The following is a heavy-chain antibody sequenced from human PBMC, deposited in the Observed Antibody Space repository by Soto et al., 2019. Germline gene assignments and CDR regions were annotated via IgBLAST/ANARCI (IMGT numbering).Heavy chain of an antibody. J-gene: IGHJ4*02. D-gene: IGHD3-22*01. CDR1: GFTFSSYA. CDR2: ISGSGGST. Sequence: GALRLSCAASGFTFSSYAMSWVRQALGKGLEWVSAISGSGGSTYYADSVKGRFTISRDNSKNTLYLQMNSLRAEDTAVYYCAKEYYYDSSGYYARYFDYWGQGTLVTVSS. CDR3: AKEYYYDSSGYYARYFDY. V-gene: IGHV3-23*01.